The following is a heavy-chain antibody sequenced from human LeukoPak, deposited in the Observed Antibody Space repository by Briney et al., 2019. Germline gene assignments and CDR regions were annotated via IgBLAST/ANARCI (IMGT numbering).Heavy chain of an antibody. Sequence: GSLRLSSAASGFTFDDYGMSWVRHAPGKGLKWVSGINWNGGSTGYADSVKGRFTISRDNAKNSLYLQMNSLRAEDTALYYCARVRSGWYTRGEFDYWGQGTLVTVSS. V-gene: IGHV3-20*03. CDR3: ARVRSGWYTRGEFDY. D-gene: IGHD6-19*01. CDR1: GFTFDDYG. CDR2: INWNGGST. J-gene: IGHJ4*02.